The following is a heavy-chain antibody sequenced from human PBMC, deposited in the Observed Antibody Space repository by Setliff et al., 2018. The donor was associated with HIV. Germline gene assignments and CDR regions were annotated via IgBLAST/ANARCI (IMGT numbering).Heavy chain of an antibody. V-gene: IGHV3-21*01. Sequence: PGGSLRLSCVASGFSFSRYTMMWVRQAPGKGLEWVSSITSNLNYRYADSVKGRFTISRDNTKNSLYLQMNSLRAEDTAVYYCARRYYPDSSGYYFDSWGQGTLVTVSS. D-gene: IGHD3-22*01. CDR2: ITSNLNYR. CDR3: ARRYYPDSSGYYFDS. CDR1: GFSFSRYT. J-gene: IGHJ4*02.